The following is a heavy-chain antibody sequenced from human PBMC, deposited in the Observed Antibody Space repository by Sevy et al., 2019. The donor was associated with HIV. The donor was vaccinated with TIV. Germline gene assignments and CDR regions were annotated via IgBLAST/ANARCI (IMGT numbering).Heavy chain of an antibody. Sequence: GGSLRLSCAASGFTFSSYAMSWVRQAPGKGLEWVSAISGSGGSTYYADSVKGRFTIFRDNSRNTVYLQMNSLRAEDTAVYYCTRRPDLGVVILTGVLDVWGQGTTVTVSS. CDR2: ISGSGGST. J-gene: IGHJ6*02. CDR3: TRRPDLGVVILTGVLDV. CDR1: GFTFSSYA. V-gene: IGHV3-23*01. D-gene: IGHD3-3*01.